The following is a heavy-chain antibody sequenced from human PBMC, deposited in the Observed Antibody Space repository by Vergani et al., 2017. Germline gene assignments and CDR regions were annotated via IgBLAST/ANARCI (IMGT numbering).Heavy chain of an antibody. J-gene: IGHJ4*02. D-gene: IGHD3-9*01. V-gene: IGHV1-69*01. CDR3: ARHYDILTGYHYYFDY. CDR2: IIPIFGTA. Sequence: QVQLVQSGAEVKKPGSSVKVSCKASGGTFSSYAISWVRQAPGQGLEWMGGIIPIFGTANYAQKFQGRVTITADESTSTAYMELSSLRSEDTAVYYCARHYDILTGYHYYFDYWGQGTLVTVSS. CDR1: GGTFSSYA.